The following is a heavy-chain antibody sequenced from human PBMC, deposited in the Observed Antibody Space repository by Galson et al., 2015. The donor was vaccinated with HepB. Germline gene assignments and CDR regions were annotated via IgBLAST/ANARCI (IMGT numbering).Heavy chain of an antibody. CDR1: GFTFSSYG. V-gene: IGHV3-33*01. D-gene: IGHD1-26*01. CDR3: ARTGVVGATFWPYGMDV. J-gene: IGHJ6*02. Sequence: SLRLSCAASGFTFSSYGMHWVRQAPGKGLEWVAVIWYDGSNKYYADSVKGRFTISRDNSKNTLYLQMNSLRAEDTAVYYCARTGVVGATFWPYGMDVRGQGTTVTVSS. CDR2: IWYDGSNK.